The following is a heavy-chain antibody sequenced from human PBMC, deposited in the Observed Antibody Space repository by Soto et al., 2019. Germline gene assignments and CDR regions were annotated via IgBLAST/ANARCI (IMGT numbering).Heavy chain of an antibody. CDR2: VSDSGSA. J-gene: IGHJ5*01. Sequence: PSETLSLTCTVSGASISSDNYYWSWIRQPPGKGLEWIGYVSDSGSAYYNPSLKSRVTTSLDRSKNQISLYLSSMTAADTAVYYCARIGTIYGIVTNNWLDSWGQGTMVTVSS. D-gene: IGHD3-3*02. CDR3: ARIGTIYGIVTNNWLDS. CDR1: GASISSDNYY. V-gene: IGHV4-30-4*01.